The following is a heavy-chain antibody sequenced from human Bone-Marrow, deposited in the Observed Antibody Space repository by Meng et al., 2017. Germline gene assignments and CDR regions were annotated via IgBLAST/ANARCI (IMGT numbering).Heavy chain of an antibody. CDR3: AHRKPRWLQLLIGFDY. Sequence: GPTLVKPTQTLTLTCTFSGFSLSTSGVGVGWIRQPPGKALEWLALIYWDDDKRYSPSLKSRLTITKDTSKNQVVLTMTNMDPVDTATYYCAHRKPRWLQLLIGFDYWGQGTLVTVSS. V-gene: IGHV2-5*02. D-gene: IGHD5-24*01. J-gene: IGHJ4*02. CDR1: GFSLSTSGVG. CDR2: IYWDDDK.